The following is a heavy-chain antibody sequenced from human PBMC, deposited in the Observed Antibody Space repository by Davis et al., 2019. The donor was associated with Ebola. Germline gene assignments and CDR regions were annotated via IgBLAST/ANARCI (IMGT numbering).Heavy chain of an antibody. Sequence: GESLKISCAASGFSVSRNFMNWVRQAPGKGLVWVSRINSDGSSTSYAVSVKGRFTISRDNAKNTLYLQMNSLRAEDTAVYYCARSTYAMYYYGMDVWGQGTTVTVSS. CDR1: GFSVSRNF. CDR3: ARSTYAMYYYGMDV. D-gene: IGHD4-17*01. V-gene: IGHV3-74*01. CDR2: INSDGSST. J-gene: IGHJ6*02.